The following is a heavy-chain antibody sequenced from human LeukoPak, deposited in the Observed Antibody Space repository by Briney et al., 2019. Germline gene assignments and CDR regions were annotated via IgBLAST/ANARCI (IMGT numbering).Heavy chain of an antibody. CDR2: ISGSSDII. Sequence: GGSLRLSCAASGFTFSPYSMNWVRQAPGKGLEWVSYISGSSDIIFYADSVKGRFTISRDNSKNTLYLQMNSLRAEDTAVYYCAKDALAWTSLLWGQGTLVTVSS. V-gene: IGHV3-48*01. D-gene: IGHD2-15*01. CDR3: AKDALAWTSLL. CDR1: GFTFSPYS. J-gene: IGHJ4*02.